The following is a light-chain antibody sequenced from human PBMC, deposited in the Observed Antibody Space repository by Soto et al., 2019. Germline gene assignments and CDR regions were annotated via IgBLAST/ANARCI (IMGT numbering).Light chain of an antibody. J-gene: IGKJ3*01. CDR1: QTVIRY. CDR3: QQSYRTLFT. CDR2: AVS. Sequence: IQMTQFPSSLSASVGDRVTITCRAGQTVIRYLNWYQQKPGRAPNLLIYAVSNLQSGVPSRFSGSGSGTEFTLTISDLPHEDFATYYCQQSYRTLFTFGPGTKVEIK. V-gene: IGKV1-39*01.